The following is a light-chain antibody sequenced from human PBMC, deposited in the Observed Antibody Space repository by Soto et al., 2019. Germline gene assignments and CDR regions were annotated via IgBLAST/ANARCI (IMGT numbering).Light chain of an antibody. J-gene: IGKJ5*01. CDR2: AAS. V-gene: IGKV1-39*01. Sequence: DIQMTQSPASLSASVGDRVTITCRASQSISSYLNWYQQKPGKAPKLLIFAASSLQTAVPSRFSGSWSGTDFTLTIYSLQPEDSATYHCQQSYSLPITFGQGTRLEIK. CDR1: QSISSY. CDR3: QQSYSLPIT.